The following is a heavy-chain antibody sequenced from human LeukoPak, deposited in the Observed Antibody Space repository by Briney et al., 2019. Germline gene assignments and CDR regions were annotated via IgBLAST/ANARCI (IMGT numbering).Heavy chain of an antibody. CDR1: GFTVTNSY. Sequence: GGSLRLSCAASGFTVTNSYMSWVRQAPGKGLEWVSVIYSGGTTYYAGSVTGRFTISRDNSKNTLYLQMNSLTVEDTAVYYCARVGGSGYYYFDYWGQGTLVTVSS. J-gene: IGHJ4*02. V-gene: IGHV3-53*01. CDR3: ARVGGSGYYYFDY. CDR2: IYSGGTT. D-gene: IGHD3-10*01.